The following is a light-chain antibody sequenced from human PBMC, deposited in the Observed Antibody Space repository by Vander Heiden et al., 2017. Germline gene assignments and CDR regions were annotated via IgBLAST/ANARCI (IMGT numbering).Light chain of an antibody. CDR2: EVS. CDR3: MSYTSSSTWV. V-gene: IGLV2-14*01. CDR1: SRDVGGYKY. J-gene: IGLJ3*02. Sequence: QSALTQPASVAGPPGQSITISCNGTSRDVGGYKYVSWYQHHPGKAPKVMIYEVSNRPSGVSNRFSGSKSGNTASLTISGLQAEDEADYYCMSYTSSSTWVFGGGTKLTVL.